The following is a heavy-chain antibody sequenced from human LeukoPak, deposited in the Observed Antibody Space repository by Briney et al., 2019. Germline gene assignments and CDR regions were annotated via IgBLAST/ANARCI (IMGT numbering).Heavy chain of an antibody. CDR3: ATLNYYTESHFDY. Sequence: ASVKVSCKASGYTFTGYYMHWVRQAPGQGLEWMGWINPNSGGTNYAQKFQGRVTMTRDTSISTAYMELSRLRSDDTAVYYCATLNYYTESHFDYWGQGTLVTVSS. V-gene: IGHV1-2*02. J-gene: IGHJ4*02. CDR1: GYTFTGYY. CDR2: INPNSGGT. D-gene: IGHD3-10*01.